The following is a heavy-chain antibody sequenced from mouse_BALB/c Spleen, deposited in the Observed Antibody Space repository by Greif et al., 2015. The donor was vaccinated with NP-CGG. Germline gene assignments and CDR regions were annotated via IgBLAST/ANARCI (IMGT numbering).Heavy chain of an antibody. J-gene: IGHJ4*01. CDR1: GYTFTDYY. Sequence: QVQLQQSGPELVKPGASVKISCKASGYTFTDYYINWVKQKPGQGLEWIGWIYPGSGNTKYNEKFKGKATLTVDTSSSTAYMQLSRRTSEDTAVYFCARRTGTEAIDYWGQGTSVTVSS. CDR2: IYPGSGNT. V-gene: IGHV1-84*02. CDR3: ARRTGTEAIDY. D-gene: IGHD4-1*01.